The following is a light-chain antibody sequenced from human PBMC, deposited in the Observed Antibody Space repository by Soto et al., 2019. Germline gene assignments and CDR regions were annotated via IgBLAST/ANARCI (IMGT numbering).Light chain of an antibody. Sequence: QSVLTQPPSVSGAPGQRVTVSCTGSGSNIGSPYGVHWYQHLPGTAPKLIIYGNANRPSGVPDRFSGSRSGTSASLAITGLQDEDEGDYFCQSYDSSLSGYVFGTGTKLTVL. CDR1: GSNIGSPYG. V-gene: IGLV1-40*01. J-gene: IGLJ1*01. CDR2: GNA. CDR3: QSYDSSLSGYV.